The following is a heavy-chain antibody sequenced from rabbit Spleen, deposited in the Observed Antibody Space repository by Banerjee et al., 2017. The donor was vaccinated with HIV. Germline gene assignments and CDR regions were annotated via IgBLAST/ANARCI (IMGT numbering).Heavy chain of an antibody. D-gene: IGHD1-1*01. CDR1: GFDFSNKAV. CDR2: IYTGGSGGI. J-gene: IGHJ3*01. Sequence: QEQLVESGGGLVKPGGSLTLTCTASGFDFSNKAVMCWVRQAPGKGLEWIGCIYTGGSGGIYYASWASGRFTISKTSSTTVTLQMTSLTAADTATYFCGRSSSADWYGLTRLDLWGQGTLVTVS. V-gene: IGHV1S45*01. CDR3: GRSSSADWYGLTRLDL.